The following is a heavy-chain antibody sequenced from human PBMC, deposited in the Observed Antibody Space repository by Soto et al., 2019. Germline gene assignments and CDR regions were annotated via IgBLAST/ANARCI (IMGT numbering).Heavy chain of an antibody. CDR2: ISYDGSNK. Sequence: CLRFSCAPSGFALISYGIYSVRHAPGKWLELVAVISYDGSNKYYADSVKRRFTISRDNSKNTLYLQMNSLRAEDTALYYCAKDHPRFQLVLLGYYVDDWGQGPLVTLSS. J-gene: IGHJ4*02. D-gene: IGHD6-13*01. CDR1: GFALISYG. CDR3: AKDHPRFQLVLLGYYVDD. V-gene: IGHV3-30*18.